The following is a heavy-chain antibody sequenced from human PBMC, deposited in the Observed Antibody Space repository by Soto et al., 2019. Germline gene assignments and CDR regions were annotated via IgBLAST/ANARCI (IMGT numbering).Heavy chain of an antibody. CDR1: GFTFSTYA. CDR2: INGNGANT. D-gene: IGHD3-22*01. V-gene: IGHV3-23*01. Sequence: PGGSLRLSCAASGFTFSTYAMSWVRQAPGKGLEWVSAINGNGANTYYPETVKGRFTISRDNSKNTVYLQMNSLRAEDTAMYYCARRHYDSSGFDYWGQGTLVTVSS. J-gene: IGHJ4*02. CDR3: ARRHYDSSGFDY.